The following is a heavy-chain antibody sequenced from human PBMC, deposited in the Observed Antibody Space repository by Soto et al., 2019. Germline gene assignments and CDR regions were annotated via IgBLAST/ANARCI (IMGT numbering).Heavy chain of an antibody. V-gene: IGHV1-69*13. D-gene: IGHD2-15*01. J-gene: IGHJ6*02. CDR2: IIPIFGTA. CDR1: GGTFSSYA. CDR3: ARERGSDCSGGSCYSYYYYGMDV. Sequence: SVKVSCKASGGTFSSYAISWVRQAPGQGLEWMGGIIPIFGTANYAQKFQGRVTITADESTSTAYMELSSLRSEDTAVYYCARERGSDCSGGSCYSYYYYGMDVWGQGTTVTVSS.